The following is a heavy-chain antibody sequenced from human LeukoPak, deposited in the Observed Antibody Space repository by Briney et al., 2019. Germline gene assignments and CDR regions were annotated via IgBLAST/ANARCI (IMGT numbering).Heavy chain of an antibody. CDR1: GYSFPSYW. D-gene: IGHD2-2*02. Sequence: PGESLKISCKGSGYSFPSYWITWVRQMPGKGLEWMGTIDPSDSYTNYSPSFQGHVTISTDKSVSTAYLQWSSLKASDTAMYYCARRYCSSASCYKSGAFDIWGQGTMVTVSS. CDR2: IDPSDSYT. V-gene: IGHV5-10-1*01. CDR3: ARRYCSSASCYKSGAFDI. J-gene: IGHJ3*02.